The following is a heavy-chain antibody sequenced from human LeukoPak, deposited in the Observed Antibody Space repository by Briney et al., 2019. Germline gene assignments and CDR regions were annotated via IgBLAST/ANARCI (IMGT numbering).Heavy chain of an antibody. D-gene: IGHD6-13*01. CDR3: ARRYSNTWYYFDY. CDR1: GFTFSSYA. CDR2: ISYDGSMK. J-gene: IGHJ4*02. V-gene: IGHV3-30-3*01. Sequence: PGRSLTLSCAASGFTFSSYAMHWVRQAPGKGLEWVAVISYDGSMKYYADSVKGRFTISRDNSKNTLYLQMNSLRAEDTAVYYCARRYSNTWYYFDYWGQGTLVTVSS.